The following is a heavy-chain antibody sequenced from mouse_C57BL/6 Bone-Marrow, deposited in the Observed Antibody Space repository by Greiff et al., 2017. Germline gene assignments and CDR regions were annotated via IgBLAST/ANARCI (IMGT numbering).Heavy chain of an antibody. CDR2: IDPYSGGT. D-gene: IGHD1-1*01. J-gene: IGHJ2*01. CDR3: AKSASIMTTVIGLDY. Sequence: QVQLQQSGAELVKPGASVKLSCKASGYTFTSYWMHWVKQRPGRGLGWIGRIDPYSGGTKYNEKFKSKATLTVDKPSSTAYMQLSSLTSGDSAVYYCAKSASIMTTVIGLDYWGQGTTLTVSS. V-gene: IGHV1-72*01. CDR1: GYTFTSYW.